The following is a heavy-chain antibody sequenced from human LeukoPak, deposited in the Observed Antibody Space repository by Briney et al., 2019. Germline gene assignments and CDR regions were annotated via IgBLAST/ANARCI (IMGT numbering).Heavy chain of an antibody. V-gene: IGHV4-39*01. CDR1: GGSISSSSYY. CDR2: IYYSGST. D-gene: IGHD2-2*01. Sequence: SETLSLTCTVSGGSISSSSYYWGWIRQPPGKGLEWIGSIYYSGSTYYNPSLKSRVTISVDTSKNQFSLKLSSVTAADTAVYYCARRRVVPAAIGGDAFDIWGQGTMVTVSS. CDR3: ARRRVVPAAIGGDAFDI. J-gene: IGHJ3*02.